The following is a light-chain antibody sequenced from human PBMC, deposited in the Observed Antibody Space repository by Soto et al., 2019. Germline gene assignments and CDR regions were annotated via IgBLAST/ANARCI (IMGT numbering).Light chain of an antibody. Sequence: QPVLTQPRSVSGSPGQSVTVSCTGTTSDVGGYNYVSWYQQHPGKAPKLMIYDVSKRPSGVPDRFSGSKSGNTASLTITGLQPEDEADYYCSSYAGSNTWVFGGGTKLTVL. CDR3: SSYAGSNTWV. CDR2: DVS. V-gene: IGLV2-11*01. CDR1: TSDVGGYNY. J-gene: IGLJ3*02.